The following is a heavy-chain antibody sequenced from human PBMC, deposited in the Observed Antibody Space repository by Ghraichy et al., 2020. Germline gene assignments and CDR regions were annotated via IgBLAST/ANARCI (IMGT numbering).Heavy chain of an antibody. D-gene: IGHD5-24*01. J-gene: IGHJ3*02. CDR1: GGSISSSSYY. Sequence: SETLSLTCTVSGGSISSSSYYWGWIRQPPGKGLEWIGSIYYSGSTYYNPSLKSRVTISVDTSKNQFSLKLSSVTAADTAVYYCARLGTGGWLQLHAFDIWGQGTMVTVSS. V-gene: IGHV4-39*01. CDR3: ARLGTGGWLQLHAFDI. CDR2: IYYSGST.